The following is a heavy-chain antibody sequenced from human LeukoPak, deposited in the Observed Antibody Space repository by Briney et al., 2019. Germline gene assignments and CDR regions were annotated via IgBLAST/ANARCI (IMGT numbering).Heavy chain of an antibody. V-gene: IGHV3-23*01. CDR3: AKDPVVPAAEWFDP. D-gene: IGHD2-2*01. CDR2: ISGSGGST. CDR1: GFTSSSYA. Sequence: GGSLRLSCAASGFTSSSYAMSWVRQAPGKGLEWVSAISGSGGSTYYADSVKGRFTISRDNSKNTLYLQMSSLRAEDTAVYYCAKDPVVPAAEWFDPWGQGTLVTVSS. J-gene: IGHJ5*02.